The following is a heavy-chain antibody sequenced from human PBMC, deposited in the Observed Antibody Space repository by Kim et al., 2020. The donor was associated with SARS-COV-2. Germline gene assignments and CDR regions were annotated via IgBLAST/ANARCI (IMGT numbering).Heavy chain of an antibody. V-gene: IGHV3-23*03. Sequence: GGSLRLSCVASGLSFSTYSMIWVRQAPGKGLEWVSVIYFGGTSTYYSDSVKGRFTVSRDDATNTLYLQMSTLRADDTAVYYCATLADSGWYGVDDWGQGILVTVSS. CDR1: GLSFSTYS. CDR2: IYFGGTST. D-gene: IGHD6-19*01. J-gene: IGHJ4*02. CDR3: ATLADSGWYGVDD.